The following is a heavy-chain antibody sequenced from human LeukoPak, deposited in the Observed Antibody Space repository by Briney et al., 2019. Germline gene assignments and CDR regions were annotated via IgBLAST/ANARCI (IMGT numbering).Heavy chain of an antibody. V-gene: IGHV4-34*01. CDR3: ASEYSSFYYYYMDV. D-gene: IGHD6-6*01. Sequence: SETLSLTCAVYGGSFSGYYWSWIRQPPGKGLEWIGEINHSGSTNYNPSLKSRVTISVDTSKNQFSLKLSSVTAADTAVYYCASEYSSFYYYYMDVWGKGTTVTVSS. J-gene: IGHJ6*03. CDR1: GGSFSGYY. CDR2: INHSGST.